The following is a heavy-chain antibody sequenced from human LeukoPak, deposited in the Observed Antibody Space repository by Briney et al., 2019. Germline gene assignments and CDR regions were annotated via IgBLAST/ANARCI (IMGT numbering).Heavy chain of an antibody. CDR2: IRSKAYGGTT. Sequence: GGSLRLSCTASGFTFGDYAMSWFRQAPGKGLEWVGFIRSKAYGGTTEYAASVKGRFTISRDDSKSIAYLQMHSLKTEDTAVYYCMYYYDSSGYYSGFDYWGQGTLVTVSS. D-gene: IGHD3-22*01. CDR3: MYYYDSSGYYSGFDY. J-gene: IGHJ4*02. V-gene: IGHV3-49*03. CDR1: GFTFGDYA.